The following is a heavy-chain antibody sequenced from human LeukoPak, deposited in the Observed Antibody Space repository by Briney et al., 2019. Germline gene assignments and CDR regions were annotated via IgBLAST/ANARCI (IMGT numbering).Heavy chain of an antibody. J-gene: IGHJ4*02. Sequence: SGGSLRLSCAASGFTFSVYGMHWVRQAPGKGLEWVAFIQFDGGNQYYADSVKGRFSISRDNSKNTLYLQMNSLRIEDTAVYYCASLPNSSSWYDYWGQGTLVTVSS. V-gene: IGHV3-30*02. CDR2: IQFDGGNQ. CDR1: GFTFSVYG. CDR3: ASLPNSSSWYDY. D-gene: IGHD6-13*01.